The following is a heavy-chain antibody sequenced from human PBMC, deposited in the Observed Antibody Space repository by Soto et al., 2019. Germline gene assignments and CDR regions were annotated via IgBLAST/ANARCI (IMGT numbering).Heavy chain of an antibody. Sequence: QVQLQESGPGLVKPSQTLSLTCTVSGGPISSGGYYWSWIRQHPGKGLEWIGYIYYSGSTYYNPSLKSRVTISVDTSKNQFSLKLSSVTAADTAVYYCARDIGGGSCYRCFDYWGQGTLVTVSS. CDR2: IYYSGST. CDR1: GGPISSGGYY. V-gene: IGHV4-31*03. D-gene: IGHD2-15*01. CDR3: ARDIGGGSCYRCFDY. J-gene: IGHJ4*02.